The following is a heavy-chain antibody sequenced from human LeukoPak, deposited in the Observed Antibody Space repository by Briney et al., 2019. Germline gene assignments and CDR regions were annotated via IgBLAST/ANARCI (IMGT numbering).Heavy chain of an antibody. CDR3: AKVDSGYDSNYFDY. V-gene: IGHV3-7*03. CDR2: IKQDGSEK. D-gene: IGHD5-12*01. J-gene: IGHJ4*02. CDR1: GFTFSSYW. Sequence: GGSLRLSCAASGFTFSSYWMSWVRQAPGKGLEWVANIKQDGSEKYYVDSVKGRFTISRDNAKNSLYLQMNSLRAEDTALYYCAKVDSGYDSNYFDYWGQGTLVTVSS.